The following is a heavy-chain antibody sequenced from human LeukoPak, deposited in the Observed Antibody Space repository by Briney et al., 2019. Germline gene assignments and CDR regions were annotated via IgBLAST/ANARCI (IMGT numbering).Heavy chain of an antibody. CDR2: LSYSGST. CDR1: GGSVSSSSYY. J-gene: IGHJ6*02. CDR3: ARDPGLGV. D-gene: IGHD3-10*01. V-gene: IGHV4-61*01. Sequence: SETLSLTCTVSGGSVSSSSYYWSWIRQPPGKGLEWIGYLSYSGSTNYNPSLKSRVSISVDTSKNQFSLKLSSVTAADTAVYYCARDPGLGVWGQGTTVTVSS.